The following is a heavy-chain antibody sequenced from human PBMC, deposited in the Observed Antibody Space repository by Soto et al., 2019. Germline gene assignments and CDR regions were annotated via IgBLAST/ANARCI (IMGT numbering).Heavy chain of an antibody. V-gene: IGHV3-66*01. D-gene: IGHD6-19*01. J-gene: IGHJ6*03. Sequence: PGGSLRLSCAASGFTVSSNYMSWVRQAPGKGLEWVSVIYSGGSTYYADSVKGRFTISRDNSKNTLYLQMNSLRAEDTAVYYCGREVLASGGLGRYYSVRAVGGKGPTVPVS. CDR1: GFTVSSNY. CDR3: GREVLASGGLGRYYSVRAV. CDR2: IYSGGST.